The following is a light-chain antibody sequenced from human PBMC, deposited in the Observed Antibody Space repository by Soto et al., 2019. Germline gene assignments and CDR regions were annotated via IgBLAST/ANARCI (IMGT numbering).Light chain of an antibody. J-gene: IGKJ3*01. CDR1: QSVASNR. Sequence: EVVLTQSPGTLSLSAGERATLSCRASQSVASNRLAWYQQKPGQAPRLLIYAASTRAAGIPDRFSGSGYGTDFTLTISRLEPEDFSVFFCHHYGRSPIFTFGPGTTVDMK. V-gene: IGKV3-20*01. CDR3: HHYGRSPIFT. CDR2: AAS.